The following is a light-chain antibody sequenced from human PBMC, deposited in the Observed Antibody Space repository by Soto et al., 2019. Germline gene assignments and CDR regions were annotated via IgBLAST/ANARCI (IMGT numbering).Light chain of an antibody. CDR3: QQANSFPNT. CDR1: QGISSW. J-gene: IGKJ5*01. Sequence: DIQMTQSPSSVSASVGDRVTITCRASQGISSWLAWYQQKPGKAPKLLIYAASSLQSWVPSKISGGEAGTEFTLTISSLQPEDFTTCCWQQANSFPNTFGHGTRLEIK. CDR2: AAS. V-gene: IGKV1-12*01.